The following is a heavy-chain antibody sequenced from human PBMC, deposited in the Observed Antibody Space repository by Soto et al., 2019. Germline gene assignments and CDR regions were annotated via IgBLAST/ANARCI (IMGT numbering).Heavy chain of an antibody. CDR2: ISAYNGKT. Sequence: QVQLVQSGAEVKKPGASVKVSCKASGYTFTSYGISWVRQAPGQGLEGMGWISAYNGKTNYAQKLQGRVTMTADTSTSTAYMELRSLRSDDTAVYYCARDHYGSGSSGNWFDPWGQGTLVTVSS. CDR1: GYTFTSYG. CDR3: ARDHYGSGSSGNWFDP. V-gene: IGHV1-18*01. D-gene: IGHD3-10*01. J-gene: IGHJ5*02.